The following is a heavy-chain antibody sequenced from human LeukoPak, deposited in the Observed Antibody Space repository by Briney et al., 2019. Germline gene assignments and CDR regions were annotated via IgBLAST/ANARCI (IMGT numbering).Heavy chain of an antibody. V-gene: IGHV3-23*01. D-gene: IGHD5-18*01. CDR1: GFTFSNYD. CDR2: ITASGLST. J-gene: IGHJ4*02. CDR3: AKLKRGYSLGDFVY. Sequence: GGSLRLSCAASGFTFSNYDMSWARQAPGEGLEWVSAITASGLSTYYADSVKGRLTISRDNSKNTLYLQMNSLRAEDTAVYYCAKLKRGYSLGDFVYCGQASLVTVSS.